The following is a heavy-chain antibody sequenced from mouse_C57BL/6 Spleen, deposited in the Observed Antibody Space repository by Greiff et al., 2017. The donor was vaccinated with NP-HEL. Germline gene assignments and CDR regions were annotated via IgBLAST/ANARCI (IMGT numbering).Heavy chain of an antibody. CDR2: INPNNGGT. D-gene: IGHD1-1*01. CDR3: ARIYYGSSGDAMDY. V-gene: IGHV1-18*01. Sequence: EVQLQQSGPELVKPGASVKIPCKASGYTFTDYNMDWVKQSHGKSLEWIGDINPNNGGTIYNQKFKGKATLTVDKSSSTAYMELRSLTSEDTAVYYCARIYYGSSGDAMDYWGQGTSVTVSS. CDR1: GYTFTDYN. J-gene: IGHJ4*01.